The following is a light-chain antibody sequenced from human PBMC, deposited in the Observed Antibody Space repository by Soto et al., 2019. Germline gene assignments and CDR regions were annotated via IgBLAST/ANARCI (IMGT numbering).Light chain of an antibody. CDR1: QSISVW. Sequence: DIQMTQSPSTLSASVGDRVTITCRASQSISVWLAWYQQKAGKAPNLLIYKASRLESGVPSRFSDSGSETEFTLTISGLQPGDSATYYCQQYNSYSPTFGQGTKVDMK. CDR3: QQYNSYSPT. CDR2: KAS. V-gene: IGKV1-5*03. J-gene: IGKJ1*01.